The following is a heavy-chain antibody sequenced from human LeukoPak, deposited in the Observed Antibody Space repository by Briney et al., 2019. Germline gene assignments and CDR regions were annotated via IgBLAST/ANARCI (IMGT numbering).Heavy chain of an antibody. J-gene: IGHJ4*02. CDR1: GYSFTAYN. Sequence: ASVKVSCKASGYSFTAYNIHWVRQAPGQRLEWMGWIAPGNGNTKYSQKFQGRVTLTRDTSASTAYMELSSLTSEDTAVFYCARGAVIAHFDYWGQGTLVTVSS. D-gene: IGHD2-21*01. CDR3: ARGAVIAHFDY. V-gene: IGHV1-3*01. CDR2: IAPGNGNT.